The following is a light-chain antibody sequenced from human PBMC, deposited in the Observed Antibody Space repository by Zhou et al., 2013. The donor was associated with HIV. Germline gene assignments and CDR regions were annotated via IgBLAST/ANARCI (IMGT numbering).Light chain of an antibody. J-gene: IGKJ1*01. Sequence: DVVMTQSPLSLPVTLGQPASISCRSTQSLRHSDGNTYLNWFHQRPGQSPRRLIYKVSNRDSGVPDKFSGSGSGTDFTLKISRVEAEDVGVYYCMQGTDWPPTFGQGTKVEIK. V-gene: IGKV2-30*02. CDR2: KVS. CDR1: QSLRHSDGNTY. CDR3: MQGTDWPPT.